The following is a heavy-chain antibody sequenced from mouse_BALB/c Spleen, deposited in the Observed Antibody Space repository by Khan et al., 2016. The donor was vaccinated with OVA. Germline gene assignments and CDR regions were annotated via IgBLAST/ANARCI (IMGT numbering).Heavy chain of an antibody. V-gene: IGHV1S29*02. CDR2: IYPYDGVT. D-gene: IGHD2-1*01. CDR3: ARRGLYNGNPYYSPMDY. J-gene: IGHJ4*01. CDR1: GYTFTDYN. Sequence: VQLQQSGPELVKPGASVKISCKASGYTFTDYNMHWVKQSHGKSLEWMGYIYPYDGVTGYNQKFKSKATLTVDNSSSTAYMELRSLTAEDSAVYYCARRGLYNGNPYYSPMDYRRQGTSVTVS.